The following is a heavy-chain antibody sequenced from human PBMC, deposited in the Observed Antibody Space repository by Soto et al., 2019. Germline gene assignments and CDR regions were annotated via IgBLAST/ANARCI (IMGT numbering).Heavy chain of an antibody. CDR2: INANSGNT. Sequence: ASVKVSCKASGYTFTSYARHWVRQAPGQRLEWMGWINANSGNTKYSQNFQGRVTITRDTSAITAYMELSSLISEDTAVYYCARGSAGTPFYLDYWGQGTLVTVSS. D-gene: IGHD1-1*01. CDR3: ARGSAGTPFYLDY. J-gene: IGHJ4*02. CDR1: GYTFTSYA. V-gene: IGHV1-3*01.